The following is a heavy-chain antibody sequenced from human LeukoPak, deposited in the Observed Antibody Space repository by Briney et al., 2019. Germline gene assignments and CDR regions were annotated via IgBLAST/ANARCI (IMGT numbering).Heavy chain of an antibody. CDR2: ISSVSTYI. CDR3: ARENSQMWGDC. J-gene: IGHJ4*02. CDR1: GFTFNTYG. D-gene: IGHD1-26*01. V-gene: IGHV3-21*01. Sequence: GGSLRLSCAASGFTFNTYGMNWVRQSPGKGLEWVSSISSVSTYIDYADSVRGRFTISRDNAKNTLYLQMNSLRADDTAVYYCARENSQMWGDCWGQGTLVTVSS.